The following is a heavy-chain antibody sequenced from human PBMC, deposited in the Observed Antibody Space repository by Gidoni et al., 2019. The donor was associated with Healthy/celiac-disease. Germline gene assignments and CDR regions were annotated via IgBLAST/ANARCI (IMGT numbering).Heavy chain of an antibody. Sequence: QVQLVQSGAEVKKPGSSVKVSCKAYGGTFSSYAISWVRQAPGQGLEWRGGIIPIFGTANYAPKFQGRVTITADESTSTAYMELSSLRSEDTAVYYCARAMGPIVVVPAAISGTTSGSAFDIWGQGTMVTVSS. V-gene: IGHV1-69*01. D-gene: IGHD2-2*01. J-gene: IGHJ3*02. CDR1: GGTFSSYA. CDR3: ARAMGPIVVVPAAISGTTSGSAFDI. CDR2: IIPIFGTA.